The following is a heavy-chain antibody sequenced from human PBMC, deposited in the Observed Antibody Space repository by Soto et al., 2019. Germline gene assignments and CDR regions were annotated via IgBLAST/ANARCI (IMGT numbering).Heavy chain of an antibody. V-gene: IGHV5-51*01. CDR1: GDSFPSFW. CDR3: VKQHPLDSRAWHN. Sequence: PGESLKISCQVSGDSFPSFWIGWVRQMPGKGLEWLGSIYPGDSETRYSPSFQGEVTISADKSITTAYLHWSSLRASDTATYYCVKQHPLDSRAWHNWGQGTLVTVSS. D-gene: IGHD6-19*01. J-gene: IGHJ4*02. CDR2: IYPGDSET.